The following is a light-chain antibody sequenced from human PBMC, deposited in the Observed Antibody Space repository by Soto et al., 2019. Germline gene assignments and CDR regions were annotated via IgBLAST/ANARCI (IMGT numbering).Light chain of an antibody. CDR3: SSRV. J-gene: IGLJ1*01. V-gene: IGLV2-14*01. CDR1: SSDVGGYNY. Sequence: LTQPASVSGSPGQSITISCTGTSSDVGGYNYVSWYQQHPGKAPKLMIYDVSNRPSGVSNRFSGSKSGNTASLTISGLQAEDEADYYCSSRVFGTGTRSPS. CDR2: DVS.